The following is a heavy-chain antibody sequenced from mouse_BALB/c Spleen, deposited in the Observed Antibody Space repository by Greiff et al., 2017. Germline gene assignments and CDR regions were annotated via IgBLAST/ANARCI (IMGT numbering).Heavy chain of an antibody. V-gene: IGHV1S81*02. CDR3: ARTGGYGFAY. CDR1: GYTFTSYW. J-gene: IGHJ3*01. Sequence: QVQLKQPGAELVKPGASVKLSCKASGYTFTSYWMHWVKQRPGQGLEWIGEINPSNGRTNYNEKFKSKATLTVDKSSSTAYMQLSSLTSEDSAVYYCARTGGYGFAYWGQGTLVTVSA. CDR2: INPSNGRT. D-gene: IGHD2-2*01.